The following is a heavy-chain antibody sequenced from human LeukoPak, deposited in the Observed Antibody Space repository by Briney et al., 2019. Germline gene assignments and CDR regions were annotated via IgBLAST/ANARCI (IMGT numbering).Heavy chain of an antibody. D-gene: IGHD1-26*01. J-gene: IGHJ4*02. V-gene: IGHV4-39*01. CDR2: IYDSGST. Sequence: PSETLSLTCTVSGGSISSSSYYWGRIRQPPGKGREWIGTIYDSGSTYYKPSLRIRVTISVDTSKNQFSLKLSSVTDADTAVYYCARLGLGNFYDYWGQGTLVTVSS. CDR1: GGSISSSSYY. CDR3: ARLGLGNFYDY.